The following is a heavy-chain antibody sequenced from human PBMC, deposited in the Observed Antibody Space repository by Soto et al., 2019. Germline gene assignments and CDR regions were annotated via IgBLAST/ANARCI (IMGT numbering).Heavy chain of an antibody. CDR2: ISYSGST. V-gene: IGHV4-31*03. J-gene: IGHJ6*03. CDR3: ARWDNYYDSSAYPIKRYYFDYTHNYYYYMDV. Sequence: KPSETLSLTCSVSGGSISSGYYYWSWIRQHPGEGLEWIGYISYSGSTYYNPSLKSRVTISVDTSQSQFSLKLSSVTAADTAVYYCARWDNYYDSSAYPIKRYYFDYTHNYYYYMDVWGKGTKVTVSS. D-gene: IGHD3-22*01. CDR1: GGSISSGYYY.